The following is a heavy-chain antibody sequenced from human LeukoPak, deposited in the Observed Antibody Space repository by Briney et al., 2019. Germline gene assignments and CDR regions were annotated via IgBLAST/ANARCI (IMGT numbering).Heavy chain of an antibody. CDR3: ARGFDYVWGSHRALGY. J-gene: IGHJ4*02. CDR1: GGSISNYY. Sequence: ETLSLTCTVSGGSISNYYWSWIRQPAGKGLEWIGYIYYSGSTNYNPSLKSRVTISVDTSKNQFSLRLSSVTAADTAVYYCARGFDYVWGSHRALGYWGQGTLVTVSS. V-gene: IGHV4-59*01. D-gene: IGHD3-16*02. CDR2: IYYSGST.